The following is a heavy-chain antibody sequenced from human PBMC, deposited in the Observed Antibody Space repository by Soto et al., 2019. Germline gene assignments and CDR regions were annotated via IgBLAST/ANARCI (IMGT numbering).Heavy chain of an antibody. CDR1: GGSFSDYY. Sequence: PSETLSLTCAVYGGSFSDYYWSWIRQPPGKGLEWIGYISYSGATNYNPSLKSRVTMSIDTSKNQFSLKLNSVTAADTAVYYCARARRSGSYYTYYGMDVWGQGTTVTVSS. J-gene: IGHJ6*02. CDR2: ISYSGAT. CDR3: ARARRSGSYYTYYGMDV. D-gene: IGHD3-10*01. V-gene: IGHV4-34*01.